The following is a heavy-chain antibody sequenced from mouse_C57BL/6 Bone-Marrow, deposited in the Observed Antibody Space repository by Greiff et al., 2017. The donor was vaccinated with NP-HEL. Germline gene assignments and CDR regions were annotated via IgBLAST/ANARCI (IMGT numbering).Heavy chain of an antibody. V-gene: IGHV1-72*01. CDR3: AKEGDLCTWFAY. CDR1: GYTFTSYW. CDR2: IDPNSGGT. J-gene: IGHJ3*01. Sequence: QVQLQQPGAELVKPGASAKLSCTASGYTFTSYWMHRVQQRPGRGLEWIGRIDPNSGGTKYNEKFKSKATLTVDKPSSTAYMQLSSLTSEDSAVYYCAKEGDLCTWFAYWGQGNLVTVSA.